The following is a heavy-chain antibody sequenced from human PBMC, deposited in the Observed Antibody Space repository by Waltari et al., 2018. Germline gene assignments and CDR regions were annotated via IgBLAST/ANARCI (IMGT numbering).Heavy chain of an antibody. CDR2: ISSDGDTI. V-gene: IGHV3-48*03. D-gene: IGHD4-4*01. J-gene: IGHJ4*02. Sequence: EVQLVESGGGLVQPGGSLRLSCAASGFTFSSYEMSWVRQAPGKGLEGISYISSDGDTIFYADSVRGRFTISRDYAKKSLFLQMNSLRAEDTAVYYCAREMTTIPHFDSWGQGTLVTVSS. CDR3: AREMTTIPHFDS. CDR1: GFTFSSYE.